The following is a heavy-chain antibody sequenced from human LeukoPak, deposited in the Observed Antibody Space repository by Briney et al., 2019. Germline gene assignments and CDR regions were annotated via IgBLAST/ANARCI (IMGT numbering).Heavy chain of an antibody. D-gene: IGHD2-15*01. J-gene: IGHJ5*02. CDR1: GFTFSSYG. V-gene: IGHV3-30*18. Sequence: GGSLRLSCAASGFTFSSYGMHWVRQAPGKGLEWVAVISYDGSNKYYADSVKGRFTISRDNAKNTLYLQMNSLRAEDTVVYYCAKDTSYCSGGSCYSNWFDPWGQGTLVTVSS. CDR2: ISYDGSNK. CDR3: AKDTSYCSGGSCYSNWFDP.